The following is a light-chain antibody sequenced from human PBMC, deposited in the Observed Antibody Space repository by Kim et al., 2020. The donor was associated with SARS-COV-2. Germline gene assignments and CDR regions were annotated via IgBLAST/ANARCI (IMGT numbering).Light chain of an antibody. Sequence: PPGERATLSGRASQSVRNNYLAWYQQKPGQAPRLLIYGASSRATGIPDRFSGSESGIDFTLTISRLEPEDFAVYYCHQYGSSRWTFGQGTKVDIK. V-gene: IGKV3-20*01. J-gene: IGKJ1*01. CDR2: GAS. CDR1: QSVRNNY. CDR3: HQYGSSRWT.